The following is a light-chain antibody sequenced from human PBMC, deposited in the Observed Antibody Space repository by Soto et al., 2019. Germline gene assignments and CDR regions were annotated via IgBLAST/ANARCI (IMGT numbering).Light chain of an antibody. J-gene: IGKJ5*01. Sequence: DIHMTQSPSSLSASVGHIFTITCRASQSISRYLNWYQQKPGKAPKLLIYAASSFQSGVPSRFSGSGSGTDFTLTISSLKTPDFANYYCQQSYSTYSITFGQGTRLEIK. CDR3: QQSYSTYSIT. CDR2: AAS. CDR1: QSISRY. V-gene: IGKV1-39*01.